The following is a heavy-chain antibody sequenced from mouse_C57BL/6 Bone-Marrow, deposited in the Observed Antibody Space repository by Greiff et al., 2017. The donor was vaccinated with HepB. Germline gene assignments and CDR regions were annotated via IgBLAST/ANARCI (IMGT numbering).Heavy chain of an antibody. J-gene: IGHJ2*01. CDR2: IDPEDGDT. CDR1: GFNIKDYY. V-gene: IGHV14-1*01. D-gene: IGHD1-1*01. Sequence: VQLKQSGAELVRPGASVKLSCTASGFNIKDYYMHWVKQRPEQGLEWIGRIDPEDGDTEYAPKFQGKATMTADTSSNTAYLQLSSLTSEDTAVYYCTSYGSSSAYYFDYWGQGTTLTVSS. CDR3: TSYGSSSAYYFDY.